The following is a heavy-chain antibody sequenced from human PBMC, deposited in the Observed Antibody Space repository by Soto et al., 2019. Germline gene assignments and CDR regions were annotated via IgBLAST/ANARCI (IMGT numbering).Heavy chain of an antibody. CDR1: GGSISSDTHT. J-gene: IGHJ4*02. CDR2: IDHRGNT. V-gene: IGHV4-30-2*01. CDR3: ARARGGFYLVN. Sequence: PSETLSLTCSVSGGSISSDTHTWSWIRQPPGKALEWIGYIDHRGNTYYHPSLMGRVTLSVDSSKNQFALRLRSVTAADTAVYFCARARGGFYLVNWGQGTLVTVSS. D-gene: IGHD2-15*01.